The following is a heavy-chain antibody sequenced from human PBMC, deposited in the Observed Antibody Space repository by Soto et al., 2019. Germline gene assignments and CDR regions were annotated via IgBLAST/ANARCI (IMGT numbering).Heavy chain of an antibody. Sequence: EVQLVESGGGLVQPGGSLRLSCAASGFTFSDHYMDWVRQAPGKGLEWVGRTRNKANSYTTEYAASVKGRFTISRDDSKNSLYLQMNSLKPEDTAVYYCARTAPGYYYGMDVWGQGTTVTVSS. CDR1: GFTFSDHY. CDR2: TRNKANSYTT. V-gene: IGHV3-72*01. J-gene: IGHJ6*02. CDR3: ARTAPGYYYGMDV.